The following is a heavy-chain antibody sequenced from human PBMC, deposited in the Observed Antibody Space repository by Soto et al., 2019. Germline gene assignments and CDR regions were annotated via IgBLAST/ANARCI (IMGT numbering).Heavy chain of an antibody. J-gene: IGHJ4*02. V-gene: IGHV3-74*01. CDR3: ARVRSGDYHFLAY. Sequence: EVQLVESGGGLAQPGGSLRLSCAASGFTFSSDWMHWVRQAPGKGLVWVSRINTDGSGTSYADSVKGRFTISRDNAKKPLYLQTNSLGAESTAVYYCARVRSGDYHFLAYWGQGNMVTVSS. CDR1: GFTFSSDW. CDR2: INTDGSGT. D-gene: IGHD3-10*01.